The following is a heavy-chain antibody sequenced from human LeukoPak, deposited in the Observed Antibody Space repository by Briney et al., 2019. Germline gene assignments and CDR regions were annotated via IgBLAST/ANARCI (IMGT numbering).Heavy chain of an antibody. CDR1: GGYISSYY. D-gene: IGHD3-9*01. CDR3: AREGDDILTVDRFDP. Sequence: PSETLSLTCTVSGGYISSYYWSWIRQAPGKGLEWIGYIYYSGSTNYNPSLKSRVTMSVDTSKNQFSLKLSSVTAADTAVYYCAREGDDILTVDRFDPWGQGTLVTVSS. V-gene: IGHV4-59*12. CDR2: IYYSGST. J-gene: IGHJ5*02.